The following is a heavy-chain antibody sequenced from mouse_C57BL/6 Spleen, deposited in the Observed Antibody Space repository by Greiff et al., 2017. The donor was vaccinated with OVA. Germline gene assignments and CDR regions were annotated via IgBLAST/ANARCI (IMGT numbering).Heavy chain of an antibody. Sequence: DVMLVESGGGLVKPGGSLKLSCAASGFTFSSYAMSWVRQTPEKRLEWVATISDGGSYTYYPDNVKGRFTISRDNAKNNLYLQMSHLKSEDTAMYYCARVRIGDGYPAWFAYWGQGTLVTVSA. CDR3: ARVRIGDGYPAWFAY. J-gene: IGHJ3*01. CDR1: GFTFSSYA. V-gene: IGHV5-4*03. CDR2: ISDGGSYT. D-gene: IGHD2-3*01.